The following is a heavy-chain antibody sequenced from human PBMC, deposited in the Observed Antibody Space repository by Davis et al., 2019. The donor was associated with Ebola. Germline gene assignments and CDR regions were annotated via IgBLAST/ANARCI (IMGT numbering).Heavy chain of an antibody. V-gene: IGHV3-48*03. Sequence: GGPLRPSCVASGFTFSNYEMNWVRQAAGKRLECVAYIDNRSKIISYTDSVEGRFTISRDNTKNSLFLQMNSLRAEDTAVYYCVPGTWIRGRGTLVTVSS. CDR3: VPGTWI. D-gene: IGHD5-12*01. CDR1: GFTFSNYE. CDR2: IDNRSKII. J-gene: IGHJ4*02.